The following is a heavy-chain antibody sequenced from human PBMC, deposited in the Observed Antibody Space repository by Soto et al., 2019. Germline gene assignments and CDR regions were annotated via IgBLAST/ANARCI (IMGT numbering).Heavy chain of an antibody. CDR1: GGSINSGDYY. CDR3: AGGAPRNSYYYYGMDV. V-gene: IGHV4-31*03. J-gene: IGHJ6*02. D-gene: IGHD1-1*01. CDR2: IYYSGST. Sequence: QVQLQESGPGLVKPSQTLSLTCTVSGGSINSGDYYWSWIRQHPGKGLEWIGYIYYSGSTYYNPSLKSRVTISVDTSKNQFSLKLSSVTAADTAVYYCAGGAPRNSYYYYGMDVWGQGTTVTVSS.